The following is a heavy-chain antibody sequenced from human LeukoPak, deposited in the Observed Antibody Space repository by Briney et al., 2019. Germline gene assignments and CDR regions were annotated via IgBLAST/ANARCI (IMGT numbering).Heavy chain of an antibody. CDR2: IYYSGST. CDR3: ARDGYYGSGSYYNNDYYYYGMDV. J-gene: IGHJ6*02. V-gene: IGHV4-59*01. D-gene: IGHD3-10*01. CDR1: GGSLSSYY. Sequence: PSETLSLTCTVSGGSLSSYYWSWIRQPPGKGLEWIGYIYYSGSTNYNPSLKSRVTISVDTSKDQFSLKLSSVTAADTAVYYCARDGYYGSGSYYNNDYYYYGMDVWGQGTTVTVSS.